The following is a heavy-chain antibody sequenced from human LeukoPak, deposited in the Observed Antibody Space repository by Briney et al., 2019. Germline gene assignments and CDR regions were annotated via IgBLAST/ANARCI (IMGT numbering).Heavy chain of an antibody. J-gene: IGHJ4*02. D-gene: IGHD1-26*01. V-gene: IGHV3-30-3*01. Sequence: GGSLRLSCAASGFTFTDYAIHWVRQAPGKGLEWVAVISYDGDHKYYPDSVKGRFTISRDNSKNTVYLQMNSLRVEDTTVYFCAREYYSGNYYVFDYWGQGTLVTVSS. CDR1: GFTFTDYA. CDR2: ISYDGDHK. CDR3: AREYYSGNYYVFDY.